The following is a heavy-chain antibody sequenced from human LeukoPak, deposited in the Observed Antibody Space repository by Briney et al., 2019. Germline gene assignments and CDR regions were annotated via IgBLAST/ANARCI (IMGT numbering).Heavy chain of an antibody. J-gene: IGHJ4*02. D-gene: IGHD6-25*01. V-gene: IGHV3-33*01. CDR1: GFTFTNYG. CDR2: IWYDGSNQ. Sequence: GRSLRLPCAASGFTFTNYGMHWVRQAPGKGLEWVAVIWYDGSNQYYADSVKGRFTISRDNSKNTLYLQMNSLRAEDTAVYYCSANFDFWGQGTLVTVSS. CDR3: SANFDF.